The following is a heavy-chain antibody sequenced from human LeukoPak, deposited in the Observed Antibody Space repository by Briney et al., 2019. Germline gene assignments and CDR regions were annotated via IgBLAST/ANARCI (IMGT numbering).Heavy chain of an antibody. V-gene: IGHV3-23*01. CDR2: TSGSGDGT. Sequence: GGSLRLSCAASGFTFSSYAMSWVRQAPGKGLEWVSATSGSGDGTFYADSVKGRFTISRDNSKNTLYLQMNSLRAEDTAVYYCAKDRKVIDYWGQGTLVTVSS. J-gene: IGHJ4*02. D-gene: IGHD1-14*01. CDR3: AKDRKVIDY. CDR1: GFTFSSYA.